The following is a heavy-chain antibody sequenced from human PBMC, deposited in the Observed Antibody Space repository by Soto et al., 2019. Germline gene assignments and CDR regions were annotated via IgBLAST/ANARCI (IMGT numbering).Heavy chain of an antibody. Sequence: QVQLVRSGAEVRKPGSSVTVSCKASGGTFSNYAISWVRQAPGQGLEWMGGIIPIVGTGSYAQKFQGRVTITAVEPTTTAYMELSSLRFEDTAVYYCARVVILVPTASTHYYFHVDVWGPGTTVTVSS. J-gene: IGHJ6*02. V-gene: IGHV1-69*01. CDR1: GGTFSNYA. CDR2: IIPIVGTG. CDR3: ARVVILVPTASTHYYFHVDV. D-gene: IGHD2-2*01.